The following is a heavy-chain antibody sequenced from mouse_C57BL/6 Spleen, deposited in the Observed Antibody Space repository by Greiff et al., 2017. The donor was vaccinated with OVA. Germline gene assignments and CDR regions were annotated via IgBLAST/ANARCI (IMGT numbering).Heavy chain of an antibody. D-gene: IGHD1-1*01. CDR3: TIGYGSSLYAMDY. CDR2: IDPENGDT. Sequence: EVQLQQSGAELVRPGASVKLSCTASGFNIKDDYMHWVKQRPEQGLEWIGWIDPENGDTEYASKFQGKATITADTSSNTAYLQLSSLTSEDTAVYYCTIGYGSSLYAMDYWGQGTSVTVSS. V-gene: IGHV14-4*01. CDR1: GFNIKDDY. J-gene: IGHJ4*01.